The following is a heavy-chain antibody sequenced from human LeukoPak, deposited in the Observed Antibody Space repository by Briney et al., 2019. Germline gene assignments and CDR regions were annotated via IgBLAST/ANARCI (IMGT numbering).Heavy chain of an antibody. J-gene: IGHJ4*02. Sequence: SETLSLTCPLSGGSIRSSSYYWGWIRQPPGKGLEWIGSIYYSGSTYYNPSLKSRVTISVDTSKNQFSLKLSSVTAADTAVYYCARQREMDYYFDYWGQGTLVTVSS. D-gene: IGHD2-2*03. V-gene: IGHV4-39*01. CDR3: ARQREMDYYFDY. CDR2: IYYSGST. CDR1: GGSIRSSSYY.